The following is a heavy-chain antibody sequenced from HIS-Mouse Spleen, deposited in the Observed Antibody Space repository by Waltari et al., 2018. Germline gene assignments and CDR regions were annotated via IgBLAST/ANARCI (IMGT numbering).Heavy chain of an antibody. V-gene: IGHV4-34*01. CDR2: IKHSGST. J-gene: IGHJ4*02. CDR1: GGAFSGYY. CDR3: ARRGGWYFDY. D-gene: IGHD3-10*01. Sequence: QVQLQQRGAGLLKPSETLSLTRPVYGGAFSGYYWSWIRQPPGKGLEWLGEIKHSGSTNYNPSLKSGVTISVDTSKNRFSLKLSSVTAADTAVYYCARRGGWYFDYWGQGTLVTVSS.